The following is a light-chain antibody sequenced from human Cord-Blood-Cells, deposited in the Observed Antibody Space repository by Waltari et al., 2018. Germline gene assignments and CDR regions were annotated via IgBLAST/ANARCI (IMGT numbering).Light chain of an antibody. CDR1: QDISNY. CDR2: DAS. J-gene: IGKJ2*03. Sequence: NQMTQSPSSLSASVGDRVTITCQASQDISNYLNWYQQKPGKAPKLLIYDASNLETGVPSRFSGSGSGTDFTFAISSLQPEDIATYYCQQYDNLPYSFGQ. CDR3: QQYDNLPYS. V-gene: IGKV1-33*01.